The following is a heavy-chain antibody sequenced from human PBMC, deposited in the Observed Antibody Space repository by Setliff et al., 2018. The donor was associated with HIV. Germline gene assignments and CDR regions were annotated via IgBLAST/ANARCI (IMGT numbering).Heavy chain of an antibody. V-gene: IGHV4-4*02. CDR3: ARGGIGDYYYYYMDV. CDR2: IYHSGST. D-gene: IGHD3-10*01. J-gene: IGHJ6*03. CDR1: GGSISRSNW. Sequence: SETLSLTCAVSGGSISRSNWWSWVRQPPGKGLEWIGEIYHSGSTNDNPSLKSRVTISVDTSKKPVSLQLSSVTAADTAVYYCARGGIGDYYYYYMDVWGKGTTVTVSS.